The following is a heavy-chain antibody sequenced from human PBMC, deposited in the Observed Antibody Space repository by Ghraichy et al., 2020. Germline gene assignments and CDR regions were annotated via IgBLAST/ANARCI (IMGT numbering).Heavy chain of an antibody. D-gene: IGHD3-10*01. V-gene: IGHV4-39*01. CDR3: VRRGVGRPPDS. CDR2: IFYSGST. CDR1: GGSITTSNYY. J-gene: IGHJ4*02. Sequence: SETLSLTCTVSGGSITTSNYYWGWIRQPPGKGLEWIGSIFYSGSTYYNPSLKSRVNISVDTSKNQFFLKLSSVTAADTAVYFCVRRGVGRPPDSWGQGTLVTVSS.